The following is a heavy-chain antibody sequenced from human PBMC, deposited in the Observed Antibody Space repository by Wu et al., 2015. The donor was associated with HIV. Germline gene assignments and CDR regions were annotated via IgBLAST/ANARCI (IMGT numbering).Heavy chain of an antibody. Sequence: QVQLVQSGAEVKKPGASVKVSCKASGYTFTAYYMHWVRQAPGQGLEWMAWMNPNSGGTNYAQKFRGRVTLTRDSSISTAYMELSSLRSEDTAVYYCSYYGSGGRFDYWGQGTLVTVSS. V-gene: IGHV1-2*02. D-gene: IGHD3-10*01. CDR1: GYTFTAYY. J-gene: IGHJ4*02. CDR2: MNPNSGGT. CDR3: SYYGSGGRFDY.